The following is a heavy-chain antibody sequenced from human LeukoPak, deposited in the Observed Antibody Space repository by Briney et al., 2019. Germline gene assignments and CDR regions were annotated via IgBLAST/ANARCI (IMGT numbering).Heavy chain of an antibody. CDR1: GGSISNYY. J-gene: IGHJ4*02. CDR2: IYYSGNT. D-gene: IGHD1/OR15-1a*01. Sequence: SETLSLTCTVSGGSISNYYWSWIRQPPGEGLEWIGYIYYSGNTNYNPSPKSRVTISVDTSKNQFSLKLSSVTAADTAVYYCARSIAGTRSKFDYWGQGTLVTVSS. CDR3: ARSIAGTRSKFDY. V-gene: IGHV4-59*08.